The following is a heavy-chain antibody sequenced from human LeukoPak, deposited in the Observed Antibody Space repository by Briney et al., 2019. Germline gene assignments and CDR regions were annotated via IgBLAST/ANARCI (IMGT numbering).Heavy chain of an antibody. Sequence: SETLSLTCRVSGGSISRYYWSWLRQPPGKGLERIGYIYYSGSHHYLPSLESRVTISIDTSKQQLSLRLTSVTAADTAVYYCARDRRESSKPNDAFDIWGQGTMVTVSS. J-gene: IGHJ3*02. D-gene: IGHD4-11*01. CDR2: IYYSGSH. CDR3: ARDRRESSKPNDAFDI. CDR1: GGSISRYY. V-gene: IGHV4-59*01.